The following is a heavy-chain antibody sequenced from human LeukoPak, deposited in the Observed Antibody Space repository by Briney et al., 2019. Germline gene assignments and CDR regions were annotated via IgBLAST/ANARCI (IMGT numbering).Heavy chain of an antibody. Sequence: GGSLRLSCAASGFTSTPSELNWVRQAPGKGLEWVSYISSISGTINYADSVKGRFTISGDNARNSLFLQMNSLRAEDTAVYYCARDHNYAFDYWGQGTLVTVPS. CDR2: ISSISGTI. D-gene: IGHD5-18*01. V-gene: IGHV3-48*01. CDR1: GFTSTPSE. CDR3: ARDHNYAFDY. J-gene: IGHJ4*02.